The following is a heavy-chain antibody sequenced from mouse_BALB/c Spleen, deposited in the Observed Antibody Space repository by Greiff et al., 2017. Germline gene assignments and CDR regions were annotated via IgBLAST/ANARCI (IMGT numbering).Heavy chain of an antibody. Sequence: QVQLKESGPGLVQPSQSLSITCTVSGFSLTSYGVHWVRQSPGKGLEWLGVIWSGGSTDYNAAFISRLSISKDNSKSQVFFKMNSLQANDTAIYFCARGGYYSSYAMGYRGQGDSVTVSS. D-gene: IGHD2-3*01. CDR1: GFSLTSYG. CDR2: IWSGGST. V-gene: IGHV2-2*02. CDR3: ARGGYYSSYAMGY. J-gene: IGHJ4*01.